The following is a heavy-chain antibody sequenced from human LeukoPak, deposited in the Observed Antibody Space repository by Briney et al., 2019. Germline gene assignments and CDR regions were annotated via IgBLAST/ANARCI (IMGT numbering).Heavy chain of an antibody. V-gene: IGHV3-7*01. CDR1: GFTFSSYE. CDR3: ASVLRGYDFLTGYRGLDAFDI. Sequence: PGGSLRLSCAASGFTFSSYEMNWVRQAPGKGLEWVANTKQDGSEKYYVDSVKGRFTISRDNAKNLLYLQMNSLRAEDTAVFYCASVLRGYDFLTGYRGLDAFDIWGQGTMVTVSS. D-gene: IGHD3-9*01. J-gene: IGHJ3*02. CDR2: TKQDGSEK.